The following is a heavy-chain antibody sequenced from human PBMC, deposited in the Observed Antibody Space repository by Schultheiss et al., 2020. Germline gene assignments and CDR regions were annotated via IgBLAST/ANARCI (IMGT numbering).Heavy chain of an antibody. CDR1: GGSISSYY. J-gene: IGHJ4*02. CDR3: ARSPPLLEPDDY. D-gene: IGHD3-10*01. CDR2: IYYSGST. V-gene: IGHV4-59*12. Sequence: SQTLSLTCTVSGGSISSYYWSWIRQPPGKGLEWIGYIYYSGSTNYNPSLKSRVTISVDRSKNQFSLKLSSVTAADTAVYYCARSPPLLEPDDYWGQGTLVTVSS.